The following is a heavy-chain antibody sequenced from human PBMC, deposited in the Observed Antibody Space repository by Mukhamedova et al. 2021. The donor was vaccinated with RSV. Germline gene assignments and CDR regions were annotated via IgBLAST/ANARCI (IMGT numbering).Heavy chain of an antibody. D-gene: IGHD3-3*01. Sequence: WVRQAPGKGLEWISGISDSGGHTYYADSVKGRFTISRDNSKNTLHLQMDRLRAEDTAIYYCAKSFGFHFDHLGQGSLVTVSS. CDR3: AKSFGFHFDH. V-gene: IGHV3-23*01. CDR2: ISDSGGHT. J-gene: IGHJ4*02.